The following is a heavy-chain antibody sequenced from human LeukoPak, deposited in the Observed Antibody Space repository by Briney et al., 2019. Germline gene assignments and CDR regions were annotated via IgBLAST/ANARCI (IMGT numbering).Heavy chain of an antibody. CDR3: AKDNGVIKGLYSSSWYYFDY. J-gene: IGHJ4*02. V-gene: IGHV4-59*01. CDR1: GGSISSSY. CDR2: IYYTGST. D-gene: IGHD6-13*01. Sequence: SETLSLTCTVSGGSISSSYWSWIRQPPGKGLEWIGYIYYTGSTTYNPSLKSRVTISVDTSKNQFSLKLRSVTAADTAVYYCAKDNGVIKGLYSSSWYYFDYWGQGTLVTVSS.